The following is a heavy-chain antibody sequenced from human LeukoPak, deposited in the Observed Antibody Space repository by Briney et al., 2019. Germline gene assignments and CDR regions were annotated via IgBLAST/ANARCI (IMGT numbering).Heavy chain of an antibody. CDR2: IYYSGST. CDR1: GGSISSYY. CDR3: ARVSHYGDYAFDAFDI. J-gene: IGHJ3*02. Sequence: SETLSLTCTVSGGSISSYYWSWIRQPPGKGLEWIGYIYYSGSTNYNPSLKSRVTISVDTSKNQFSLKLSSVTAADTAVYYCARVSHYGDYAFDAFDIWGQGTMVTVSS. V-gene: IGHV4-59*01. D-gene: IGHD4-17*01.